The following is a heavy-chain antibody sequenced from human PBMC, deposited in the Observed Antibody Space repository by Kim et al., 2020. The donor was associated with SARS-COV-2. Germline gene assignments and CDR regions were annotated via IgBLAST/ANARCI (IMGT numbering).Heavy chain of an antibody. V-gene: IGHV4-34*01. J-gene: IGHJ4*02. CDR2: INHSGGT. CDR3: ARGQYDSSGSYDY. D-gene: IGHD3-22*01. Sequence: SETLSLTCAVYGGSFSGYYWSWIRQPPGKGLEWIGEINHSGGTNYNPSLKSRVTISVDTSKNQFSLKLSSVTAADTAVYYCARGQYDSSGSYDYWGQGTLVTVSS. CDR1: GGSFSGYY.